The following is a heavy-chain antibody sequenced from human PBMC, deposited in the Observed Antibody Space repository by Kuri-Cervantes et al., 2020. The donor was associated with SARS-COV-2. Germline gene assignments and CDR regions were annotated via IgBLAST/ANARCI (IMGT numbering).Heavy chain of an antibody. CDR3: ARMGEPYYMDV. J-gene: IGHJ6*03. CDR2: ISYDGSNK. Sequence: GGSLRLSCAASGFTFSSYAMHWVRQAPGKGLEWVAVISYDGSNKYYAGSVKGRFTISRDNSKNTLYLQMGSLRAEDMAVYYCARMGEPYYMDVWGKGTTVTVSS. D-gene: IGHD3-16*01. CDR1: GFTFSSYA. V-gene: IGHV3-30-3*01.